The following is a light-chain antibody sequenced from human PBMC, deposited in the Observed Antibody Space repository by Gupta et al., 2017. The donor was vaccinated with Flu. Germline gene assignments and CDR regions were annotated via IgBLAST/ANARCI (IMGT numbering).Light chain of an antibody. CDR3: QQRNNWPRT. V-gene: IGKV3-11*01. Sequence: PDTLSLSQGERATPSYRASQSVRSYLAWYQQKPGQAPRLLIYDASNRATGIPARFSGSGSGTDFILTISSLDPEDFAVYYCQQRNNWPRTFGQGTKIEIK. J-gene: IGKJ2*01. CDR1: QSVRSY. CDR2: DAS.